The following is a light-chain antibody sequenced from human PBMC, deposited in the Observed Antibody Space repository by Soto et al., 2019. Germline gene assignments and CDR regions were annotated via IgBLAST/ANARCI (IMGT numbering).Light chain of an antibody. CDR3: SSYAGSSNV. CDR2: EVN. J-gene: IGLJ1*01. V-gene: IGLV2-8*01. CDR1: SSDVGGYNF. Sequence: QSVLTQPRSVSGSPGQSVTISCTGTSSDVGGYNFVSWYQQYPGKVPKLMIYEVNKRPSGVPDRFSGSKSGNTASLTVSGLQAEDEVDYYCSSYAGSSNVFGTGTKVTV.